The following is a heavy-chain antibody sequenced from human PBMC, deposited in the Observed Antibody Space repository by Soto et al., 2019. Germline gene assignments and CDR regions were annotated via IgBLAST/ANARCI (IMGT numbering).Heavy chain of an antibody. J-gene: IGHJ4*02. V-gene: IGHV4-30-4*02. CDR2: IYYSGST. D-gene: IGHD6-13*01. CDR1: GGSLSSGDYY. CDR3: ARGTYSSSWYYDY. Sequence: PSDTLSLTCTASGGSLSSGDYYWCWLRQPPGKGLEWIGYIYYSGSTYYNPSLKSGVTISVDTSKNQFSLKLSSVTAADTAVYYCARGTYSSSWYYDYWGQGTLVTVSS.